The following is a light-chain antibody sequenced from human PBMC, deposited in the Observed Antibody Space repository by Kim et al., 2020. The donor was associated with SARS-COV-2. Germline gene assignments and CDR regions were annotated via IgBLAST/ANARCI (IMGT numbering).Light chain of an antibody. CDR2: GAS. CDR1: QSVNNN. Sequence: SPGERATLSCRASQSVNNNLAWYQQKPGQPPRLLIYGASTRATDIPARFSGSGSGTEFTLTISSLQSEDFAVYFCQQYNKWPPWTFGQGTKVDIK. J-gene: IGKJ1*01. CDR3: QQYNKWPPWT. V-gene: IGKV3-15*01.